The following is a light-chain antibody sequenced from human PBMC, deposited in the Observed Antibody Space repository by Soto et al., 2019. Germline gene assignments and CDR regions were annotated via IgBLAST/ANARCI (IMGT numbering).Light chain of an antibody. CDR3: QSYDSSTLGWV. V-gene: IGLV6-57*03. Sequence: NFMLTQPHSVSESPGKTVTISCTRSSGSIASNYVQWYQQRPGSAPTTVIYEDNQRPSGVPDRFSGSIDSSSNSASLTISGLKTEDEADYYCQSYDSSTLGWVFGGGTELTVL. J-gene: IGLJ3*02. CDR2: EDN. CDR1: SGSIASNY.